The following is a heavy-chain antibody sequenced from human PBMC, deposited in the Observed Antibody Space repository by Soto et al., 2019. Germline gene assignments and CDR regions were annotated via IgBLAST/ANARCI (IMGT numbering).Heavy chain of an antibody. CDR1: GGSFSGYY. Sequence: PSETLSLTCAVYGGSFSGYYWSWIRQPPGKGLEWIGEINHSGSTNYNPSLKSRVTISVDTSKNQFSLKLSSVTAADTAVYYCARGIAVFGLIDYWGQGTLVTVSS. CDR2: INHSGST. CDR3: ARGIAVFGLIDY. D-gene: IGHD6-19*01. J-gene: IGHJ4*02. V-gene: IGHV4-34*01.